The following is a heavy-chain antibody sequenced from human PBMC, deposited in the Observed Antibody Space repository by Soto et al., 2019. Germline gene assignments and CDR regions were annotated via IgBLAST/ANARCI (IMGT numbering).Heavy chain of an antibody. V-gene: IGHV3-48*02. Sequence: GGSLRLSCAASGFTFSSYSMNWVRQAPGKGLEWVSYISSSSSTIYYADSVKGRFTISRDNAKNSLYLQMNSLRDEDTAVYYCARAGVAGLPTASCDYWGQGTLVTVSS. CDR3: ARAGVAGLPTASCDY. J-gene: IGHJ4*02. D-gene: IGHD2-21*02. CDR2: ISSSSSTI. CDR1: GFTFSSYS.